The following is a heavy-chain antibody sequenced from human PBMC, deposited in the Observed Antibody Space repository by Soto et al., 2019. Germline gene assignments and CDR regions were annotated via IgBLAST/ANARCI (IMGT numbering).Heavy chain of an antibody. D-gene: IGHD1-7*01. CDR2: IIPVFRSI. CDR1: GDTFSSYS. J-gene: IGHJ6*02. Sequence: VQLVQSGAEVKTPGSSVKVSCKASGDTFSSYSIAWVRQAPGQGLEWMGGIIPVFRSINYSQKFQGRVTSTADESTTTAYMELTSLRPQDTAVYFCARDDGWNYRYYDMEVWGQGTTVTVS. CDR3: ARDDGWNYRYYDMEV. V-gene: IGHV1-69*12.